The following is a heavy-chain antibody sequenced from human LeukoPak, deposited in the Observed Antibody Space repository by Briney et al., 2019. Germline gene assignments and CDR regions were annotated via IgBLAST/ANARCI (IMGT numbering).Heavy chain of an antibody. CDR2: INPKSGGT. V-gene: IGHV1-2*02. CDR1: GNAFTDYY. J-gene: IGHJ3*01. Sequence: ASVKVSCKASGNAFTDYYLHWVRQTPGQRLEWMGWINPKSGGTKSAQRFQGRVTMTRDTSISTAYMELRSLRSDDTAVYYCARIQAAGGTMYAFDVWGQGTMVTVSS. CDR3: ARIQAAGGTMYAFDV. D-gene: IGHD6-13*01.